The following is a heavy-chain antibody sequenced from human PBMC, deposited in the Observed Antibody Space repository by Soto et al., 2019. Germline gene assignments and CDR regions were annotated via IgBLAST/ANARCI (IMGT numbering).Heavy chain of an antibody. J-gene: IGHJ6*02. CDR3: ARHRYCSSTSCYNEPTYYYYYGMDV. Sequence: SETLSLTFTVPGGSISSSSYYWGWIRQPPGKGLEWIGRIYYSGSTYYKKSLKRRVTISVDTSKNKITLKLSSLTAADTAVYYCARHRYCSSTSCYNEPTYYYYYGMDVWGQGTTVT. CDR2: IYYSGST. D-gene: IGHD2-2*02. V-gene: IGHV4-39*01. CDR1: GGSISSSSYY.